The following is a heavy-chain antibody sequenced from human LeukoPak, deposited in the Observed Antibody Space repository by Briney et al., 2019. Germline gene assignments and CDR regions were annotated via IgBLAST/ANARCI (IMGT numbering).Heavy chain of an antibody. CDR2: INTDGSIT. J-gene: IGHJ4*02. CDR1: GFTFSDYW. V-gene: IGHV3-74*01. Sequence: GGSLRLSCAASGFTFSDYWIHWVRQAPGKGLVWVSRINTDGSITNYADSVKGRFTISRDNSKNTLYLQMNSLRTEDTAVYYCARDYYDSIDYWGQGTLVTVSS. D-gene: IGHD3-22*01. CDR3: ARDYYDSIDY.